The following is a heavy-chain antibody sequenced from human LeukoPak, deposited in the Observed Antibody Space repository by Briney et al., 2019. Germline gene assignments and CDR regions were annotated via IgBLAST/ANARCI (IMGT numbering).Heavy chain of an antibody. CDR1: GFTVSSNY. CDR3: ASSTAAGTRNFDY. Sequence: GGSLRLSCAASGFTVSSNYMSWVRQAPGKGLEWVSVIYSGGSTYYADSVKGRFTISIDNSKNTLYLQMNSLRAEDTAVYYCASSTAAGTRNFDYWGQGTLVTVSS. CDR2: IYSGGST. D-gene: IGHD6-13*01. V-gene: IGHV3-53*01. J-gene: IGHJ4*02.